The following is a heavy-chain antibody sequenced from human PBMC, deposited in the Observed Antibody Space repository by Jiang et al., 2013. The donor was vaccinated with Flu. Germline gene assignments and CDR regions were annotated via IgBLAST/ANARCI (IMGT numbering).Heavy chain of an antibody. V-gene: IGHV4-34*01. Sequence: LLKPSETLSLTCAVYGGSFSGYYWSWIRQPPGKGLEWIGEINHSGSTNYNPSLKSRVTISVDTSKNQFSLKLSSVTAADTAVYYCARVYPMCGGDCYHWYFDLWGRGTLVTVSS. CDR1: GGSFSGYY. CDR2: INHSGST. CDR3: ARVYPMCGGDCYHWYFDL. J-gene: IGHJ2*01. D-gene: IGHD2-21*02.